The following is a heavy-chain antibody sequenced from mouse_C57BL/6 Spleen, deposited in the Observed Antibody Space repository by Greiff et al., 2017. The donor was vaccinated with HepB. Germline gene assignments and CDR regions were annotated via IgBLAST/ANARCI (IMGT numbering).Heavy chain of an antibody. CDR1: GYAFSSSW. CDR2: IYPGDGDT. CDR3: AREATIYDGYYVAY. Sequence: QVQLQQSGPELVKPGASVKISCKASGYAFSSSWMNWVKQRPGKGLEWIGRIYPGDGDTNYNGKFKGKATLTADKSSSTAYMQLSSLTSEDSAVYFCAREATIYDGYYVAYWGQGTLVTVSA. D-gene: IGHD2-3*01. V-gene: IGHV1-82*01. J-gene: IGHJ3*01.